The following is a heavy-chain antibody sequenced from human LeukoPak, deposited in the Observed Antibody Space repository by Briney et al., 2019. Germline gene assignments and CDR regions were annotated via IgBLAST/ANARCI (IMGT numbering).Heavy chain of an antibody. V-gene: IGHV3-30*18. J-gene: IGHJ4*02. Sequence: GGSLRLSCAASGFTFSNYAMHWVRQAPGKGLEWVAVISFDGSNRYYADSVRGRFTISRDNSKNTLYLQMSSLRADDTAVYHCAKGGSGWSFFYWGLGTLVTVSS. CDR3: AKGGSGWSFFY. CDR1: GFTFSNYA. CDR2: ISFDGSNR. D-gene: IGHD6-19*01.